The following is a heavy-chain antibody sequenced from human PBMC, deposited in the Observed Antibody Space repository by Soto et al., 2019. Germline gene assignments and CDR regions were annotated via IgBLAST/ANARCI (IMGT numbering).Heavy chain of an antibody. J-gene: IGHJ6*02. D-gene: IGHD3-10*01. CDR2: IYYSGST. CDR1: GGSISSSSYY. Sequence: QLQLQESGPRLVKPSETLSLTCTVSGGSISSSSYYWGWIRQPPGKGLEWIGSIYYSGSTYYNPSLKSRVTISVDTSKNQFSLKLSSVTAADTAVYYCARRAIWFGELDIENYYGMDVWGQGTTVTVSS. V-gene: IGHV4-39*01. CDR3: ARRAIWFGELDIENYYGMDV.